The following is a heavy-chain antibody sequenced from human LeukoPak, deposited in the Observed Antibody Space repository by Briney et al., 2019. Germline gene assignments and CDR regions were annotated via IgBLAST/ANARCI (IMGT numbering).Heavy chain of an antibody. CDR1: GSWFSDYW. Sequence: GGSLRLSCEASGSWFSDYWMRWVRQAPGKGLEWVANIKEDGREKYYVDSVKGRFTLSKDNAKNSVYLQMNSLGAEDTAVYYCARGWGEKGYCRGGTCNNPQFDYWGQGILVTVSS. D-gene: IGHD2-15*01. CDR3: ARGWGEKGYCRGGTCNNPQFDY. V-gene: IGHV3-7*01. CDR2: IKEDGREK. J-gene: IGHJ4*02.